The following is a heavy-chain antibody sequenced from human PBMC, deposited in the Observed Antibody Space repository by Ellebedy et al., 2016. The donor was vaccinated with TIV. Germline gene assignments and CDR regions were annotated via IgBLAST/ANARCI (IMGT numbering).Heavy chain of an antibody. J-gene: IGHJ3*01. CDR3: NTGWAYDD. V-gene: IGHV3-15*05. Sequence: GESLKISCEASGLIVTHASMTWVRQPPGKGLEWVGRIQSRSEGGTVAYAAPVQGRFIISRDESENKLFLQMYSLRTEDTGVYYCNTGWAYDDWGQGTRVTVSS. CDR2: IQSRSEGGTV. CDR1: GLIVTHAS.